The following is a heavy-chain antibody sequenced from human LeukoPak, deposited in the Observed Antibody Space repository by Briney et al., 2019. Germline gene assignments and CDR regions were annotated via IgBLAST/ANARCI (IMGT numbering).Heavy chain of an antibody. CDR3: ARPSNSGYDY. Sequence: GESLKISFKASGYSFSNYWIGWVRQMPGKGLEWMGIIYPGGSDTRYSPSFQGQVTISADKSISTAYLQWSSLKASDTAMYYCARPSNSGYDYWGQGALVTVSS. V-gene: IGHV5-51*01. J-gene: IGHJ4*02. CDR1: GYSFSNYW. CDR2: IYPGGSDT. D-gene: IGHD5-12*01.